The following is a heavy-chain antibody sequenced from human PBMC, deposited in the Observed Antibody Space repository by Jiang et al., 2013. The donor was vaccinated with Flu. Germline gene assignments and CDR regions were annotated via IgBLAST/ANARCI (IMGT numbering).Heavy chain of an antibody. J-gene: IGHJ4*02. CDR3: TTLWRTSWVG. CDR2: DGGTT. V-gene: IGHV3-15*01. D-gene: IGHD1-26*01. Sequence: DGGTTDYAAPVKGRFTISRDDSKNTLYLQMNSLKTEDTAVYYCTTLWRTSWVGWGQGTLVTVSS.